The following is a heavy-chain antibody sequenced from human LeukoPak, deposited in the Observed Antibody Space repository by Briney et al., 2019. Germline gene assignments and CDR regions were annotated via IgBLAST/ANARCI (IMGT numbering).Heavy chain of an antibody. D-gene: IGHD5-18*01. CDR3: ARATYSYGSLKFDY. CDR2: IYYSGST. V-gene: IGHV4-59*01. Sequence: SETLSLTCTVSGGSISSYYWSWIRQPPGKGLEWIGYIYYSGSTNYNPSLTSRVTISVDTSKNQFSLKLSSVTAADTAVYYCARATYSYGSLKFDYWGQGTLVTVSS. CDR1: GGSISSYY. J-gene: IGHJ4*02.